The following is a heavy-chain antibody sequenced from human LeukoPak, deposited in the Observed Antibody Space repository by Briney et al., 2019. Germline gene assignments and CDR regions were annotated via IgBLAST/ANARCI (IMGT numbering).Heavy chain of an antibody. J-gene: IGHJ4*02. Sequence: ASVKVSCKASVYPFTSYDINWVRQATGQGLEWMGWMNPNSGNTGSAQKFQGRVTMTRNTSISTAYMELSNLRSEDTAVYYCARRVAAGGTCMGYWGQGTLVTVSS. CDR1: VYPFTSYD. D-gene: IGHD6-13*01. CDR2: MNPNSGNT. CDR3: ARRVAAGGTCMGY. V-gene: IGHV1-8*01.